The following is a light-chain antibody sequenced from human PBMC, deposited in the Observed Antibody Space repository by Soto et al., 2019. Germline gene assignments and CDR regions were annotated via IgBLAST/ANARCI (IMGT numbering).Light chain of an antibody. CDR3: QQYSSYPRT. CDR1: QGISTF. V-gene: IGKV1D-16*01. Sequence: DIQLTQSPSSLSASVGDRVTITCRASQGISTFLAWYQQKPGQAPKSLIKTASTLQSGVPSRFSGSGSETDFTLTISSLQPEDFATYYCQQYSSYPRTFGQRTRLEVK. CDR2: TAS. J-gene: IGKJ5*01.